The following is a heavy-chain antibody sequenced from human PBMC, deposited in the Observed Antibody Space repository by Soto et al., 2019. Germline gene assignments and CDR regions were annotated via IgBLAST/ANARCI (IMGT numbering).Heavy chain of an antibody. J-gene: IGHJ5*02. Sequence: SETLSLTCTVTGGTLSGYYWTWIRQSAGGGLEWIGRIYSSGSTNYNPSLKSRVTISLDTSMSHFSLRLRSVSAADTAVYYCARGQRFSDWFDPWGQGTLVTVSA. D-gene: IGHD3-3*01. CDR2: IYSSGST. V-gene: IGHV4-4*07. CDR3: ARGQRFSDWFDP. CDR1: GGTLSGYY.